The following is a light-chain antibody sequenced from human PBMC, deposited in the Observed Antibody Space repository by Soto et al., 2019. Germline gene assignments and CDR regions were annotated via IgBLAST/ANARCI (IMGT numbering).Light chain of an antibody. Sequence: ETVLTQSPGTLSLSPGERATLSCRASQTIRSNYLAWYRQTPGQAPRLLIYGASNRATGIADRFSVSGSGTDFTLIISRLETEDFALYYCQHYGISPWTFGQGTKVEIK. CDR1: QTIRSNY. CDR2: GAS. J-gene: IGKJ1*01. CDR3: QHYGISPWT. V-gene: IGKV3-20*01.